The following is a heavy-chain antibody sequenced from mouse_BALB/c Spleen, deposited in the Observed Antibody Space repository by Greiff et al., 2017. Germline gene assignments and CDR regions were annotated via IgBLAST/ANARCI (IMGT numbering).Heavy chain of an antibody. V-gene: IGHV5-6-4*01. Sequence: EVKLVESGGGLVKPGGSLKLSCAASGFTFSSYTMSWVRQTPEKRLEWVATISSGGSYTYYPDSVKGRFTIARDNAKNTLYLQMSSLKSEDTAMYYGTRDDYGSSLPWCAYWGQGTLVTVSA. CDR3: TRDDYGSSLPWCAY. J-gene: IGHJ3*01. D-gene: IGHD1-1*01. CDR1: GFTFSSYT. CDR2: ISSGGSYT.